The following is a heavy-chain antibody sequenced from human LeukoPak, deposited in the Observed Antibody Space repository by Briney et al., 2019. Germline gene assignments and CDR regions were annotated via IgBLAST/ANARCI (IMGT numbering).Heavy chain of an antibody. Sequence: SETLSLTCIVSGGSISSSRFYWGWIRQPPGKGLEWIGTIYYSGSTYYNPSLRSRVTISADTSKNQFSLNLSSVTAADTGVYYCARHVSSDLRIVVVTSDWYFDRWGRGTLVTVSS. D-gene: IGHD2-21*02. CDR1: GGSISSSRFY. V-gene: IGHV4-39*01. J-gene: IGHJ2*01. CDR2: IYYSGST. CDR3: ARHVSSDLRIVVVTSDWYFDR.